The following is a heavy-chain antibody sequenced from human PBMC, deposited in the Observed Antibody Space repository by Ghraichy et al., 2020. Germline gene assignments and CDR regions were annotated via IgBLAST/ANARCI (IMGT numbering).Heavy chain of an antibody. CDR1: GFTVSSNY. V-gene: IGHV3-66*01. Sequence: LSLTCAASGFTVSSNYMSWVRQAPGKGLEWVSVIYSGGSTYYADSVKGRFTISRDNSKNTLYLQTNSLRAEDTAVYYCARDGYCSSTSCYGLTYNWFDPWGQGTLVTVSS. D-gene: IGHD2-2*03. J-gene: IGHJ5*02. CDR3: ARDGYCSSTSCYGLTYNWFDP. CDR2: IYSGGST.